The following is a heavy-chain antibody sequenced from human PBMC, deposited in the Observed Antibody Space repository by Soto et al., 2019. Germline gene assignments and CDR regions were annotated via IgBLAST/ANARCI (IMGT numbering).Heavy chain of an antibody. Sequence: EMQLVESGGGLIQPGGSLRLSCEVSGFTISSNYMSWVRQAAGKGLEWVSVFYSGGSTYYADSVKGRFTVSRDSSKNTVYFQMNSLRAEDTAVYYCARWSAGQLGDCFDLWGQGTLVTVSS. CDR3: ARWSAGQLGDCFDL. D-gene: IGHD1-26*01. J-gene: IGHJ4*02. CDR2: FYSGGST. V-gene: IGHV3-53*01. CDR1: GFTISSNY.